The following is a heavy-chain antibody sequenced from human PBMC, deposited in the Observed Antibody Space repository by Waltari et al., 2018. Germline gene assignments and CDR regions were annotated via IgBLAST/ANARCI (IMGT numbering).Heavy chain of an antibody. V-gene: IGHV3-7*01. CDR3: SKSLDV. CDR2: IKQDGSEK. CDR1: GFTFSNSW. Sequence: EVQMVESGGGLVQPGGSLRLSCAASGFTFSNSWMDWVRQAPGKGLEWVANIKQDGSEKNYVDSGKGRFTISRDNTKNSLYLQMNSLRAEDTAVYYCSKSLDVWGPGTTVTVSS. J-gene: IGHJ6*02.